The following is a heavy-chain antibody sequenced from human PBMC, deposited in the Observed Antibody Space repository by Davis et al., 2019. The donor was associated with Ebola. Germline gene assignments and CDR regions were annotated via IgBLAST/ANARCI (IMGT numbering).Heavy chain of an antibody. V-gene: IGHV5-51*01. CDR1: GYSFTNYW. D-gene: IGHD3-16*02. CDR2: IYPRDSET. Sequence: GESLNISCKASGYSFTNYWIAWVRQMPGKGLEWMGSIYPRDSETEYRPSFRGQVTISADTSISTAYLQWSSLRASDTAMYYCARQDAFGGVIAPPDNWGQGTLVTVSS. J-gene: IGHJ4*02. CDR3: ARQDAFGGVIAPPDN.